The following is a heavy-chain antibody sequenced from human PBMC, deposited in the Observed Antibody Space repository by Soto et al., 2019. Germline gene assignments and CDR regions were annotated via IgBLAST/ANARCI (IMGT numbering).Heavy chain of an antibody. CDR1: GGSISSYY. D-gene: IGHD3-3*01. CDR3: ASLDYDFWSGYPKYFQH. CDR2: IYYSGST. Sequence: SETLSLTFTVSGGSISSYYWGWIRQPPGKGLEWIGYIYYSGSTNYNPSLKSRVTISVDTSKNQFSLKLSSVTAADTAVYYCASLDYDFWSGYPKYFQHWGQGTLVTVSS. J-gene: IGHJ1*01. V-gene: IGHV4-59*01.